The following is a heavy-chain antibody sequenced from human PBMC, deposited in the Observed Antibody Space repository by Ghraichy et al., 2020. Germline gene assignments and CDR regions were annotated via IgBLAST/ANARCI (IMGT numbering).Heavy chain of an antibody. D-gene: IGHD3-16*02. CDR1: GYTFTSYG. J-gene: IGHJ5*02. V-gene: IGHV1-18*04. CDR3: ARTGGDSVDYDYVWGSYRRYNWFDP. CDR2: ISAYNGNT. Sequence: ASVKVSCKASGYTFTSYGISWVRQAPGQGLERMGWISAYNGNTNYAQKLQGRVTMTTDTSTSTAYMELRSLRSDDTAVYYCARTGGDSVDYDYVWGSYRRYNWFDPWGQGTLVTVSS.